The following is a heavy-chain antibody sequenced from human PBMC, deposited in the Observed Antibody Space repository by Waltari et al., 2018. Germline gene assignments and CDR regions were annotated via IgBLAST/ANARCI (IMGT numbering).Heavy chain of an antibody. V-gene: IGHV4-4*07. CDR2: IYTSGST. CDR1: GGSISSYY. J-gene: IGHJ3*02. D-gene: IGHD1-26*01. CDR3: ARARQVGATRDAFDI. Sequence: QVQLQESGPGLVKPSETLSLTCTVSGGSISSYYWSWIRHPAGEGLEWIGRIYTSGSTNYNPSLKSRVTMSVDTSKNQFSLKLSSVTAADTAVYYCARARQVGATRDAFDIWGQGTMVTVSS.